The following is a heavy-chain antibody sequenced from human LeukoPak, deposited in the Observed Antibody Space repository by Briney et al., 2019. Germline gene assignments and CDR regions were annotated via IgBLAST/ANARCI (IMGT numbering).Heavy chain of an antibody. CDR2: IYSGGST. CDR1: GFTVRSNY. CDR3: AKRDRTTEFDY. J-gene: IGHJ4*02. D-gene: IGHD1-1*01. Sequence: GGSLRLSCAAPGFTVRSNYMSWVRQAPGTGLWWVSVIYSGGSTYYADSVKGRFTISRDNSKNTLYLQLNSLTPDDTAIYYCAKRDRTTEFDYWGQGTLVTVSS. V-gene: IGHV3-66*04.